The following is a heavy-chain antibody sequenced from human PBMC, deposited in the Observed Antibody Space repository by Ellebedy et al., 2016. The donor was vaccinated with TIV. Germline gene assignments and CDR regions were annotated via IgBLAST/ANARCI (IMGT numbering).Heavy chain of an antibody. CDR2: ISSSGTPI. CDR3: ARDTRFIDQRHNWFDP. V-gene: IGHV3-11*01. CDR1: GFIFSDYY. Sequence: GGSLRLSCAASGFIFSDYYMSWIRQAPGKGLEWISYISSSGTPIYYADSVKGRFTISRDNAKNSLDLQMNSLRADDTAVYYCARDTRFIDQRHNWFDPWGQGAQVTASS. D-gene: IGHD6-25*01. J-gene: IGHJ5*02.